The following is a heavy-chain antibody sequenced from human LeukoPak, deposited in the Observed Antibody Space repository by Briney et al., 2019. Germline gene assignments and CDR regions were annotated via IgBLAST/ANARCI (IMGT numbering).Heavy chain of an antibody. CDR3: ARDGCSYGATDYYYYGMDV. V-gene: IGHV1-2*04. D-gene: IGHD5-18*01. J-gene: IGHJ6*02. CDR2: INPNSGGT. CDR1: GYTFTGYY. Sequence: ASVKVSCKASGYTFTGYYMHWVRQAPGQGLEWMGWINPNSGGTNYAQKFQGWVTMTRDTSISTAYMELSRLRSDDTAVYYCARDGCSYGATDYYYYGMDVWGQGTTVTVSS.